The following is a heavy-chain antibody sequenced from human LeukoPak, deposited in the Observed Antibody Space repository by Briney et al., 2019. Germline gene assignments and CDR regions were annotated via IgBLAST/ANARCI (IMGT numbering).Heavy chain of an antibody. CDR3: ARSPQYCSSTSCYSRSGYYYYMDV. CDR1: GYTFTSYY. Sequence: AASVKVSCKASGYTFTSYYMHWVRQAPGQGLEWMGIINPSGGSTSYAQKFQGRVTMTRDTSTSTAYMELSSLRSEDTAVYYCARSPQYCSSTSCYSRSGYYYYMDVWGKGTTVTVSS. J-gene: IGHJ6*03. D-gene: IGHD2-2*01. V-gene: IGHV1-46*01. CDR2: INPSGGST.